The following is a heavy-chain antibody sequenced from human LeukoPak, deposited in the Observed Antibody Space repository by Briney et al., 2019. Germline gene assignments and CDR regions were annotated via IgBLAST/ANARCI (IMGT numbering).Heavy chain of an antibody. CDR2: IKQDGSEK. CDR3: ARAPGEGWFDR. Sequence: GGSLRLSCAASGFPFSSYWMSWVRQAPGKGLEWVASIKQDGSEKYYVDSVKGRFTISRDNAKNSLYLQMNSLRAEDTALYYCARAPGEGWFDRWGQGTLVTVSS. V-gene: IGHV3-7*01. J-gene: IGHJ5*02. D-gene: IGHD4-17*01. CDR1: GFPFSSYW.